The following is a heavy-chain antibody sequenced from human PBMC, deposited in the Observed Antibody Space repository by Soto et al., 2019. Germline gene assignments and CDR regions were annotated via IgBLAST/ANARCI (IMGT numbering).Heavy chain of an antibody. V-gene: IGHV3-21*01. CDR1: GFTFSSYS. CDR2: ISSSSSYI. J-gene: IGHJ6*02. D-gene: IGHD6-19*01. CDR3: ARDREQWLVRIV. Sequence: GGSLRLSCAASGFTFSSYSTNWVRQAPGKGLEWVSSISSSSSYIYYADSVKGRLTISRDNAKNSLYLQMNSLRAEDTAVYYCARDREQWLVRIVWGQGTTVTVS.